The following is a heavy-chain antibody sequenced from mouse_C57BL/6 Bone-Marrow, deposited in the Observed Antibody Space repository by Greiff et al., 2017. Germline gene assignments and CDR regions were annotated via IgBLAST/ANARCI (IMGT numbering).Heavy chain of an antibody. CDR3: ARQGDYYAMYY. Sequence: EVQGVESGGDLVKPGGSLKLSCAASGFTFSSYGVSWVRQTPDKRLEWVATISSGGSYTYYPASVKGRFTISRDNDKNTLYLQTSSLKSEDTAMYYCARQGDYYAMYYWGPGASVTAS. J-gene: IGHJ4*01. CDR1: GFTFSSYG. CDR2: ISSGGSYT. V-gene: IGHV5-6*01.